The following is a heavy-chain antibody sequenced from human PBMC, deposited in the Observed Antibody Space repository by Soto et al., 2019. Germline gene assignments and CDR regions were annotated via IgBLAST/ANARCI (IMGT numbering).Heavy chain of an antibody. Sequence: QVQLVQSGAEVKKPGSSLKVSCETSGDTSTIYTITWVRQAPGQGLQWMGRIVPTLRLTNYAQEFEARLTRAADTSTITAHRALSSLTSEDTAVYYCATEKYGAGRVGVYDWGQGTTVTVSS. CDR1: GDTSTIYT. J-gene: IGHJ4*02. V-gene: IGHV1-69*08. CDR2: IVPTLRLT. D-gene: IGHD2-8*01. CDR3: ATEKYGAGRVGVYD.